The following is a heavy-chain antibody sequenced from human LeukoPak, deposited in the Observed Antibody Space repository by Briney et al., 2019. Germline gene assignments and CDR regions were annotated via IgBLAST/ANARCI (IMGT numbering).Heavy chain of an antibody. V-gene: IGHV4-4*09. J-gene: IGHJ5*02. CDR3: ARSLLNWFDP. Sequence: PSETLSLTCTVSGGSISSYYWSWIRQPPGKGLEWIGYIYTSGSTNYNPSLKSRVTISVDTSKNQFSLKLSSVTAADTAVYCCARSLLNWFDPWGQGTLVTVSS. D-gene: IGHD2-21*01. CDR1: GGSISSYY. CDR2: IYTSGST.